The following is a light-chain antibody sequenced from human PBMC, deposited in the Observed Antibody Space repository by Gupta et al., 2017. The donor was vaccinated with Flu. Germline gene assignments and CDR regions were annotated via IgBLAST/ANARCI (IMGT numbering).Light chain of an antibody. CDR3: QQTYGTPRS. Sequence: DIQMTQSPSSLSASVGDRVTITCRASESISTYVNWYQQKPGKAPNLLIYAASSLQSGVPSRFSGSGSGTDFTLTIGSLQPGDFGIYYCQQTYGTPRSFGQGTKLEIK. V-gene: IGKV1-39*01. CDR2: AAS. CDR1: ESISTY. J-gene: IGKJ2*04.